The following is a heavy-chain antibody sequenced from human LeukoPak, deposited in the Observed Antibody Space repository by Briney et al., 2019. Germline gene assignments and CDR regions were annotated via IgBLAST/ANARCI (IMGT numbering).Heavy chain of an antibody. Sequence: ASVKVSCKASGGTFSSYAISWVRQAPGQGLEWMGGIIPIFGTANYAQKFQGRVTITADKSTSTAYMELSSLRAEDTAVCYCAKGYYYDSSGVDAFDIWGQGTMVTVSS. J-gene: IGHJ3*02. V-gene: IGHV1-69*06. CDR1: GGTFSSYA. CDR3: AKGYYYDSSGVDAFDI. CDR2: IIPIFGTA. D-gene: IGHD3-22*01.